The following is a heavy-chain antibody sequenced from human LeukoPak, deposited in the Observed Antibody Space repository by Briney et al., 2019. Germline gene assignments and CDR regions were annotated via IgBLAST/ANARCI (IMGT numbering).Heavy chain of an antibody. CDR2: ISSTGSMI. Sequence: PGGSLRLSCAASGITFSDYYMSWIRQAPGKGLEWVSYISSTGSMINYADSVKGRFTISRDNSKNTLFLQLSSLRADDTAVYFCAKQAGWGAYFSFLPFDFWGRGTLVTVSS. V-gene: IGHV3-11*01. CDR1: GITFSDYY. CDR3: AKQAGWGAYFSFLPFDF. J-gene: IGHJ4*02. D-gene: IGHD3-3*01.